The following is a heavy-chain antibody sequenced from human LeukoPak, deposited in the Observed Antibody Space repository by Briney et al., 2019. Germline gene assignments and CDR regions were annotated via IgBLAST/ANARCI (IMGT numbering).Heavy chain of an antibody. D-gene: IGHD5-24*01. V-gene: IGHV4-59*01. Sequence: SETLSLTCTVSGGSISSYYRSWIRQPPGKGLEWIGYIYYSGSTNYNPSLKSRVTISVDTSKNQLSLKLSSVTAADTAVYYCARGDNGYNYYFDYWGQGTLVTVSS. CDR3: ARGDNGYNYYFDY. CDR2: IYYSGST. CDR1: GGSISSYY. J-gene: IGHJ4*02.